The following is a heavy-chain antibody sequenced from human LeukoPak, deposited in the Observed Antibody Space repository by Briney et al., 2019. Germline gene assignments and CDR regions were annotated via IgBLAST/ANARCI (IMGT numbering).Heavy chain of an antibody. V-gene: IGHV3-23*01. CDR1: GFTFNTYA. J-gene: IGHJ4*02. D-gene: IGHD3-10*01. CDR2: VSGGGTST. Sequence: GGSLRLSCEGSGFTFNTYAMTWVRQAPGKGLEWVSVVSGGGTSTNYADSVKGRFTISRDNSKNTLYLQMNSLRAEDTAVYYCAKEWFGELASLDYWGQGTLVTVSS. CDR3: AKEWFGELASLDY.